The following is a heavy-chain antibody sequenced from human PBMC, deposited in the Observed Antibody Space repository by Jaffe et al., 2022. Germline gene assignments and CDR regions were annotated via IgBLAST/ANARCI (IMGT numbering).Heavy chain of an antibody. D-gene: IGHD3-16*02. CDR2: ISGSGGST. V-gene: IGHV3-23*01. CDR1: GFTFSSYA. J-gene: IGHJ3*02. Sequence: EVQLLESGGGLVQPGGSLRLSCAASGFTFSSYAMSWVRQAPGKGLEWVSAISGSGGSTYYADSVKGRFTISRDNSKNTLYLQMNSLRAEDTAVYYCAKLHMITFGGVIAPDDAFDIWGQGTMVTVSS. CDR3: AKLHMITFGGVIAPDDAFDI.